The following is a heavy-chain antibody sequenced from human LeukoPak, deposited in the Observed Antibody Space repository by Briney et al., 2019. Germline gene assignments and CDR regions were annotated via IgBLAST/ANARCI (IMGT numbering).Heavy chain of an antibody. CDR3: ATIDY. CDR2: IYSGGST. CDR1: GFTFNTHT. Sequence: GGSLRLSCATSGFTFNTHTMHWVRQAPGKGLEWVSVIYSGGSTYYADSVKGRFTISRDNSKNTLYLQMNSLRAEDTAVYYCATIDYWGQGTLVTVSS. V-gene: IGHV3-66*01. J-gene: IGHJ4*02.